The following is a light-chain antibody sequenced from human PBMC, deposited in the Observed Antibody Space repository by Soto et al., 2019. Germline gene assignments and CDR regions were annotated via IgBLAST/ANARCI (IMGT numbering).Light chain of an antibody. V-gene: IGKV2-30*02. Sequence: LMTQSPLSLPVTLGQPASISCRSSQSLVHSDGRTYLSWFQQRPGQSPRRLIYKVSNRDSGVPDRFSGGGSGTDFTLRISRVEAEDVGVYYCLGGTHGVTFGQGTRLEIK. CDR1: QSLVHSDGRTY. J-gene: IGKJ5*01. CDR3: LGGTHGVT. CDR2: KVS.